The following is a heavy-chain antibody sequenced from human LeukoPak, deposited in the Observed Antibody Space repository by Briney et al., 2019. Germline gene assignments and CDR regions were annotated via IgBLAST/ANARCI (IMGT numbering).Heavy chain of an antibody. Sequence: ASVKVSCKASGYTITNNYMHWVRQAPGQGLEWMGWISAYNGNTNYAQKLQGRVTMTTDTSTSTAYMELRSLRSDDTAVYYCARVHSDYYDSTSFYFDYWGQGTLVTVSS. CDR3: ARVHSDYYDSTSFYFDY. CDR1: GYTITNNY. CDR2: ISAYNGNT. J-gene: IGHJ4*02. D-gene: IGHD3-22*01. V-gene: IGHV1-18*04.